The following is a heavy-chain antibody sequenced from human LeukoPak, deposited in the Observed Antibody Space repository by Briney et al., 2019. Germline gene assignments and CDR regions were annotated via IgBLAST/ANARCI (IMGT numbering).Heavy chain of an antibody. CDR1: GGSISSYY. D-gene: IGHD3-10*01. CDR2: IYTSGST. V-gene: IGHV4-4*07. Sequence: PSETLSLTCTVSGGSISSYYWSWIRQPAGKGLEWIGRIYTSGSTNYNPSLKSRVTMPVGTSKNQFSLKLSSVTAADTAVYYCAREGQGVIKYYYGMDVWGQGTTVTVSS. CDR3: AREGQGVIKYYYGMDV. J-gene: IGHJ6*02.